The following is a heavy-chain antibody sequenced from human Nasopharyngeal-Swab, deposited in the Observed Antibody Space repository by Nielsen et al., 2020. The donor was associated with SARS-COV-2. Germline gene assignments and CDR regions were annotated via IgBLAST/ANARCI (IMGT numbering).Heavy chain of an antibody. CDR1: GFTFSSYG. J-gene: IGHJ6*02. D-gene: IGHD4-17*01. CDR2: ISYDGSNK. CDR3: ARRQYGDYCYYYGMDV. V-gene: IGHV3-30*03. Sequence: GESLKISCAASGFTFSSYGMHWVRQAPGKGLEWVAVISYDGSNKYYADSVKGRFTISRDNSKNSLYLQMNSLRAEDTAVYYCARRQYGDYCYYYGMDVWGQGTTVTVSS.